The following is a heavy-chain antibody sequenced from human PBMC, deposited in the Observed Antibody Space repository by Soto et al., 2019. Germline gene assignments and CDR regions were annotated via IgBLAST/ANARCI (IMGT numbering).Heavy chain of an antibody. D-gene: IGHD2-15*01. J-gene: IGHJ6*02. Sequence: QVQLVQSGAEVKKPGSSVKVSCKASGGTFSSYTISWVRQAPGQGLEWMGRIIPILGIANYAQKFQGRVTITADKSTSXXDMGRSSLRSEDTAGYYCARGGSGGSRGHGYGMDVWGQGTTVTVSS. V-gene: IGHV1-69*02. CDR2: IIPILGIA. CDR1: GGTFSSYT. CDR3: ARGGSGGSRGHGYGMDV.